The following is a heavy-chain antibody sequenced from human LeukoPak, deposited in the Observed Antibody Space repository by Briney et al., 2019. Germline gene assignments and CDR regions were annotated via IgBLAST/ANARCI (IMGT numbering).Heavy chain of an antibody. V-gene: IGHV4-39*02. CDR1: GASVSGSPYY. D-gene: IGHD3-9*01. CDR2: IYSSGST. CDR3: ARERGSGYDILTGYPNWFDP. Sequence: SETLSLTCTVSGASVSGSPYYWGWIRQPPGKGLEWIGSIYSSGSTYYNASLQSRVTISIETSKNQISLRLNSVTAADTAVYYCARERGSGYDILTGYPNWFDPWGQGTLVTVSS. J-gene: IGHJ5*02.